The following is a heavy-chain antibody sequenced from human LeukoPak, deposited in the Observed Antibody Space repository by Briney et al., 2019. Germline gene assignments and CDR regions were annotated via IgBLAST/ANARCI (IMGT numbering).Heavy chain of an antibody. J-gene: IGHJ5*02. CDR3: ARVGGSGSQPDP. Sequence: SVKVSCKASGGTSSSYAISWVRQAPGQGLEWMGRIIPIFGTANYAQKFQGRVTITTDESTSTAYMEPSSLRSEDTAVYYCARVGGSGSQPDPWGQGTLVTVSS. CDR1: GGTSSSYA. D-gene: IGHD3-10*01. CDR2: IIPIFGTA. V-gene: IGHV1-69*05.